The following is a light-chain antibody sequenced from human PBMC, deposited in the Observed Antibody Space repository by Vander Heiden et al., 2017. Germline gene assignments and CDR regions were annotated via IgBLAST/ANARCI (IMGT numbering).Light chain of an antibody. Sequence: DIQITQSPAFLSASVGDRVTITCQARQYIGKYLSWYQQKPGKAPNLLIYAASNLEVGVASRFSASGSGTEFILTINSLQPEDIAVYYCQQHESLPTFGQGSKVEIK. CDR1: QYIGKY. CDR3: QQHESLPT. J-gene: IGKJ2*01. CDR2: AAS. V-gene: IGKV1-33*01.